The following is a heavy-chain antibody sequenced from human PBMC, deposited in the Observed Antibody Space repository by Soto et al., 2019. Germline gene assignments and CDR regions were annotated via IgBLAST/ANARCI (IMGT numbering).Heavy chain of an antibody. J-gene: IGHJ4*02. CDR3: AQSLGYCSGGSCYSEDY. D-gene: IGHD2-15*01. Sequence: ASVKVSCKASGYTFTSYDINWVRQATGQGLEWMGWMNPNSGNTGYAQKFQGRVTMTRNTSISTAYMELSSLRSEDTAVYYCAQSLGYCSGGSCYSEDYWGQGTLVTVSS. CDR2: MNPNSGNT. V-gene: IGHV1-8*01. CDR1: GYTFTSYD.